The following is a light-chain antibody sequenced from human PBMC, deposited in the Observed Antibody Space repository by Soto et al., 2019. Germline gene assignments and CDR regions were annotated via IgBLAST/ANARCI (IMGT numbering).Light chain of an antibody. V-gene: IGKV3-15*01. Sequence: EMRMTKSAATLSVSPAEIATLSCRASQSVSNNLAWYQQKPGQVPRLLIHSASTWATGIPARFSGSGSGTDFTLTISSLQPEDVATYYCIKDYNYPLTFGEGTKVDIK. CDR2: SAS. CDR3: IKDYNYPLT. J-gene: IGKJ4*01. CDR1: QSVSNN.